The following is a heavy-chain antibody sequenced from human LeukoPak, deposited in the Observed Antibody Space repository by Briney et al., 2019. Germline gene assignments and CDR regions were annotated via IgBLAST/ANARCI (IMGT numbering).Heavy chain of an antibody. V-gene: IGHV1-8*01. CDR1: GYTFTGYD. J-gene: IGHJ6*03. CDR2: MNPNSGNT. CDR3: ARGLSAVDSYYYYMDV. Sequence: PSASVKVSCKASGYTFTGYDINWVRQATGQGLEWMGWMNPNSGNTGYAQKFQGRVTMTRNTSISTAYMELSSLRSEDTAVYYCARGLSAVDSYYYYMDVWGKGTTVTVSS. D-gene: IGHD4-23*01.